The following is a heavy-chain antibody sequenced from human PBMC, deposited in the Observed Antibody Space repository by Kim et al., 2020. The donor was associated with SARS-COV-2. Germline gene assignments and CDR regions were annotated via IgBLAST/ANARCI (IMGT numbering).Heavy chain of an antibody. J-gene: IGHJ4*02. CDR3: ATSRYYYDSNGYYPYYFDS. D-gene: IGHD3-22*01. Sequence: GGSLRLSCAASGFTFSSYGMHWVRQAPGKGLEWVAVTSYDGNNKYYADSVKGRFTISRDNSKNTLYLQMNSLRAEDTAVYYCATSRYYYDSNGYYPYYFDSWGQGTLVTVSS. V-gene: IGHV3-30*03. CDR1: GFTFSSYG. CDR2: TSYDGNNK.